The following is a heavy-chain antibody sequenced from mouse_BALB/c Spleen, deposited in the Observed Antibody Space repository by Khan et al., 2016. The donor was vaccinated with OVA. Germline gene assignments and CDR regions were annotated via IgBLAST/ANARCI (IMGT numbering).Heavy chain of an antibody. CDR3: AREEYYGKRRAWFAY. CDR1: GYAFSTYW. CDR2: IYPGAGNT. J-gene: IGHJ3*01. Sequence: QVQLQQSGAELVRPGSSVKISCKASGYAFSTYWMNWVKQRPGQGLEWIGQIYPGAGNTNYNGDFKGKASLTADNSSSTAYMQLSSLASEDSAVSYCAREEYYGKRRAWFAYWGRGTLVTVSA. V-gene: IGHV1-80*01. D-gene: IGHD1-1*01.